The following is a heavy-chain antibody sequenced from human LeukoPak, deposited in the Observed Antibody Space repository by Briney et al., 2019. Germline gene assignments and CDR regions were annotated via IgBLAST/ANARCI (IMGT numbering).Heavy chain of an antibody. D-gene: IGHD1-7*01. V-gene: IGHV3-23*01. J-gene: IGHJ4*02. CDR2: IGGSGDTA. CDR1: GFTFSSYA. Sequence: GGSLRLSCAASGFTFSSYAMNWVRQAPGKGLEWVSTIGGSGDTAYYAGSVKGRFTISRDNSKSTLFLQLNSLRAEDTAIYYCAKPFYNGNYFYYFDYWGQGTLVTVSS. CDR3: AKPFYNGNYFYYFDY.